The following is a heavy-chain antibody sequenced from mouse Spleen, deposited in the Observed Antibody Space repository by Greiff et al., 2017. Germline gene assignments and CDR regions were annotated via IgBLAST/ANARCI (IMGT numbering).Heavy chain of an antibody. CDR2: IDPSDSYT. Sequence: QVQLQQPGAELVKPGASVKLSCKASGYTFTSYWMQWVKQRPGQGLEWIGEIDPSDSYTNYNQKFKGKATLTVDTSSSTAYVDLSSLTSEDSAVYYCARLLFAYWGQGTLVTVSA. J-gene: IGHJ3*01. CDR3: ARLLFAY. V-gene: IGHV1-50*01. CDR1: GYTFTSYW.